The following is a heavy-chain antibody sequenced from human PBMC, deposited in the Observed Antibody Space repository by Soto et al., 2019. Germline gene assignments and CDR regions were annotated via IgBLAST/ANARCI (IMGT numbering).Heavy chain of an antibody. V-gene: IGHV1-69*13. J-gene: IGHJ4*02. CDR2: IIPIFGTA. Sequence: GASVKVSCKASGGTFSSYAICWVRQAPGQGLEWMGGIIPIFGTANYAQKFQGRVTITADESTSTAYMELSSLRSEDTAVYYCASEPGIAVAGLFDYWGQGTLVTVSS. D-gene: IGHD6-19*01. CDR3: ASEPGIAVAGLFDY. CDR1: GGTFSSYA.